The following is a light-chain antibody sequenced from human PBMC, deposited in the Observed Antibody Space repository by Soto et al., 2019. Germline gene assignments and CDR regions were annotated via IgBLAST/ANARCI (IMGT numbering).Light chain of an antibody. J-gene: IGKJ4*01. V-gene: IGKV1-27*01. CDR1: QDISNY. CDR2: AAS. Sequence: DIQMTQSPSSLSASVGDRVTITCQASQDISNYLAWYQLKPGKIPNLLIYAASTLQAGVPSRFSGSGSGTDFTLTISSLQPEDVAAYYCQKYNSAPLTFGGGTKVDIK. CDR3: QKYNSAPLT.